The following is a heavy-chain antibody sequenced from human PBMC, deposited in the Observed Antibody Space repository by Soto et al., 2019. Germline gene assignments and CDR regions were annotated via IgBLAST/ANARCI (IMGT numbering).Heavy chain of an antibody. CDR1: GFTLRSYG. J-gene: IGHJ6*03. V-gene: IGHV3-33*01. D-gene: IGHD2-21*01. CDR3: ARDQGDDQKRPPPIYYYMAV. Sequence: HPGGSLRLSCAASGFTLRSYGIHWVRQAPGKGLEWVAVIWYDGSNKYYADSVKGRFSVSRDNSKNTLYLQMNSLRAEDTAVYYCARDQGDDQKRPPPIYYYMAVWGKGTTVTVSS. CDR2: IWYDGSNK.